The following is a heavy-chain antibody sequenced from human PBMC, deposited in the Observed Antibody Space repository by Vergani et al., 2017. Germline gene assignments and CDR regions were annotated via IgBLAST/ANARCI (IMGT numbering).Heavy chain of an antibody. J-gene: IGHJ5*02. D-gene: IGHD3-10*01. Sequence: QVQLVQSGAEVKKPGASVKVSCKASGYPFTSYYMHWVRQAPGQGLEWMGIINPSGGSTSYAQKFQGRVTMTRDTSTSTVYMELSRLRSEDKAVYYCARSRWWFGEPYNSGWFDPWGQGTLVTVSS. CDR3: ARSRWWFGEPYNSGWFDP. CDR1: GYPFTSYY. V-gene: IGHV1-46*01. CDR2: INPSGGST.